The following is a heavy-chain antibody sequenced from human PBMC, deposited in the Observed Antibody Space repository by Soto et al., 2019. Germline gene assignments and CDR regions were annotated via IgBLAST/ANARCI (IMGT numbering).Heavy chain of an antibody. V-gene: IGHV1-69*12. CDR3: ARGPLVPAAMKGDWYYYGMDV. J-gene: IGHJ6*02. CDR2: IIPIFGTA. D-gene: IGHD2-2*01. CDR1: GGTFSSYA. Sequence: QVQLVQSGAEVKKPGSSVKVSCKASGGTFSSYAISWVRQAPGQGLEWMGGIIPIFGTANYAQKFQGRVTITADESTSTAYMELSSLRSEDTAVYYCARGPLVPAAMKGDWYYYGMDVWGQGTTVTVSS.